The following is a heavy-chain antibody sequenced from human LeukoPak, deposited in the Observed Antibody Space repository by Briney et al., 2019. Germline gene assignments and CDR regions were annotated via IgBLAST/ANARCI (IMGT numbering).Heavy chain of an antibody. D-gene: IGHD4-17*01. Sequence: SSETLSLTCTVSGGSISRYYWSWIRQPPGKGLEWIVYINYSGSTKYNPSLKSRVAISVDTSKNQFSLKLSSVTAADTAVYFCARDPHYGDILNDPFDIWGQGTMVTVSS. CDR1: GGSISRYY. CDR2: INYSGST. CDR3: ARDPHYGDILNDPFDI. J-gene: IGHJ3*02. V-gene: IGHV4-59*01.